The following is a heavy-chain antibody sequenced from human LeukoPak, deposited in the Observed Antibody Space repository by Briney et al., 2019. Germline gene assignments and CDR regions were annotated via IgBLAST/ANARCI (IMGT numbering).Heavy chain of an antibody. CDR2: TYYRSKLYN. V-gene: IGHV6-1*01. CDR1: GDTVSSNSAT. J-gene: IGHJ2*01. CDR3: ARGDLSWGLSWYFDL. Sequence: SQTLSLTCAISGDTVSSNSATWNWIRQSPSRGLEWLGRTYYRSKLYNDYAVSVKSRITINPDTSKNQFSLQLNSVTPEDTAVYYCARGDLSWGLSWYFDLWGRGTLVTVSS. D-gene: IGHD7-27*01.